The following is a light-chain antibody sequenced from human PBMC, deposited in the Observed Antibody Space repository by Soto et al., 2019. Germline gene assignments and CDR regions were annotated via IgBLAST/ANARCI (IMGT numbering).Light chain of an antibody. J-gene: IGKJ2*01. V-gene: IGKV1-39*01. Sequence: DIRMTQSPPSLSASVEAKVTITCRASKGFSAYLLWYQQSQGRAPKLLIDAPANLLSGVPSRFSGSGSGTNFTLTISSLQPEDFATDYFQQSYRTPHTFGPGTKLET. CDR1: KGFSAY. CDR3: QQSYRTPHT. CDR2: APA.